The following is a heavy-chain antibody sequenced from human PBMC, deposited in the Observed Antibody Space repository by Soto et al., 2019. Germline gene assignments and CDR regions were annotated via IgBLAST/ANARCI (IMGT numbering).Heavy chain of an antibody. Sequence: PGASLRRSCQPSGFTFSSSAVHRLRQARGEGVAWGAVVSYGGSKKYYADSVKGRSTLSRDRSKNTLALQRNSLRAEDTAVYYCARDRPRGTSRPNSYYGMDVWAKEPRSPSP. CDR2: VSYGGSKK. D-gene: IGHD2-2*01. J-gene: IGHJ6*02. CDR3: ARDRPRGTSRPNSYYGMDV. V-gene: IGHV3-30-3*01. CDR1: GFTFSSSA.